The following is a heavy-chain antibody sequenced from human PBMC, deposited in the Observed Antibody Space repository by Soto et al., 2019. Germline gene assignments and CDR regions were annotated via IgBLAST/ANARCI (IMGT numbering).Heavy chain of an antibody. CDR3: AKNDDSFDY. J-gene: IGHJ4*02. V-gene: IGHV3-30*18. Sequence: GVSLRLSFVASGFTFSRYGMHWVRQAAGKGLEWVAVTAYDESEKYYAGSVKGRFTISRDNSRNMLFLQMNSLRPEDTAVYYCAKNDDSFDYWGQGTLVTVSS. CDR1: GFTFSRYG. CDR2: TAYDESEK.